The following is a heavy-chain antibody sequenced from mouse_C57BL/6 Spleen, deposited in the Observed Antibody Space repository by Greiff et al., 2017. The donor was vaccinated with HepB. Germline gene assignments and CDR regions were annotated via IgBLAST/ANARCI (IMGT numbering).Heavy chain of an antibody. Sequence: VKLMESGPGLVAPSQSLSITCTVSGFSLTSYAISWVRQPPGKGLEWLGVIWTGGGTNYNSALKSRLSISKDNSKSQVFLKMNSLQTDDTARYYCATDYYGSSYGRGFYYAMDYWGQGTSVTVSS. CDR2: IWTGGGT. D-gene: IGHD1-1*01. CDR1: GFSLTSYA. V-gene: IGHV2-9-1*01. J-gene: IGHJ4*01. CDR3: ATDYYGSSYGRGFYYAMDY.